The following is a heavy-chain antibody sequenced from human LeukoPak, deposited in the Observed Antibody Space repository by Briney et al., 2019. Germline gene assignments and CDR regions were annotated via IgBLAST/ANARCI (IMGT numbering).Heavy chain of an antibody. J-gene: IGHJ4*02. Sequence: SETLSLTCTVSGGSISSYYWGWIRQPAGKGLEWIGRIYTSGRTNYNPSLKSRLTKSVDTSKNQFSLKLSFVTAADTAVYYCARVGGIVAAGLFDYWGQGTLVTVSS. V-gene: IGHV4-4*07. CDR3: ARVGGIVAAGLFDY. D-gene: IGHD6-13*01. CDR1: GGSISSYY. CDR2: IYTSGRT.